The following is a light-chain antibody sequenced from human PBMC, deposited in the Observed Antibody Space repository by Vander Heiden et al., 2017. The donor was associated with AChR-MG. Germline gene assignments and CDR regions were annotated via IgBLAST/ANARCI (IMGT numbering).Light chain of an antibody. CDR1: QEIFNF. J-gene: IGKJ2*01. CDR2: FAS. Sequence: DIQMTQSPSSLFASVGDSVPIPCRASQEIFNFLAWYQQKPGKVPKLLIYFASTLQSGVPSRFSGSGSGTDDTLTISNLQPEDVATYYCHKDTNGPYTFGQGTKVEIK. V-gene: IGKV1-27*01. CDR3: HKDTNGPYT.